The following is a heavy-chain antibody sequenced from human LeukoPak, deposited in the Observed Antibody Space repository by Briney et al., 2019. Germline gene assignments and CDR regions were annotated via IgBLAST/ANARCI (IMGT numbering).Heavy chain of an antibody. CDR2: IYVEGSDK. J-gene: IGHJ4*02. V-gene: IGHV3-33*01. Sequence: QPRRSLRLSCAASGFTFSSYGMHWVRQAPGKGLEWVAIIYVEGSDKYYADSVKGRFTISRDNSKDTLYLQMNSLRAEDTAVYYCARQIAYYYDSSGYYTTDYWGQGTLVTSSS. CDR1: GFTFSSYG. D-gene: IGHD3-22*01. CDR3: ARQIAYYYDSSGYYTTDY.